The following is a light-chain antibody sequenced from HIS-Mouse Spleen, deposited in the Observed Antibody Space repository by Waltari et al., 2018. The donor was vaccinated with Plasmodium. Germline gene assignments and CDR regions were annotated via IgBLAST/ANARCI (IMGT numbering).Light chain of an antibody. Sequence: QSALTQPASVSGSPGQSITISCPGTSSDVGSYTLFSWYQQHPGKAPKLMIYEGSKRPSGVSNRFSGSKSGNTASLTISGLQAEDEADYYCCSYAGSSTYVFGTGTKVTVL. CDR1: SSDVGSYTL. J-gene: IGLJ1*01. V-gene: IGLV2-23*01. CDR2: EGS. CDR3: CSYAGSSTYV.